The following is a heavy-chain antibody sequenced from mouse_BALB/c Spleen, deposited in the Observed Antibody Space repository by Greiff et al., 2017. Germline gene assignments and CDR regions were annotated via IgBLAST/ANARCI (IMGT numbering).Heavy chain of an antibody. J-gene: IGHJ2*01. CDR1: GFTFSSYT. CDR3: ATLGDYFDY. V-gene: IGHV5-6-4*01. Sequence: DVKLVESGGGLVKPGGSLKLSCAASGFTFSSYTMSWVRQTPEKRLEWVATISSGGSYTYYPDSVKGRFTISRDNAKNTLYLQMSSLRSEDTAMYYCATLGDYFDYWGQGTTLTVSS. CDR2: ISSGGSYT.